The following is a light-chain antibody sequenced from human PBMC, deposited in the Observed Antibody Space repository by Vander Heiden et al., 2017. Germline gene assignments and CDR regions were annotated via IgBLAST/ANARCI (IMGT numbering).Light chain of an antibody. CDR3: SSYTTSSTGV. Sequence: SALTQPASVSGSPGQSIAIACTGTSSDVGAYNYVSWYQQHPGKVPKLIIYEVTKRPSGVSDRFSGSKSGNTASLTISGLQAEDEADYYCSSYTTSSTGVFGTGTMVTVL. CDR1: SSDVGAYNY. CDR2: EVT. J-gene: IGLJ1*01. V-gene: IGLV2-14*01.